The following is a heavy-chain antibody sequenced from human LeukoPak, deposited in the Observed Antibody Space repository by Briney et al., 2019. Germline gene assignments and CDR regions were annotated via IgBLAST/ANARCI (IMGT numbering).Heavy chain of an antibody. CDR2: ISYDGSNK. CDR1: GFTFSSYA. V-gene: IGHV3-30-3*01. J-gene: IGHJ4*02. CDR3: AKAVY. Sequence: GRSLRLSCAASGFTFSSYAMHWVRQAPGEGLEWVAVISYDGSNKYYADSVKGRFTISRDNSKNTLYLQMNSLRAEDTAVYYCAKAVYWGQGTLVTVSS.